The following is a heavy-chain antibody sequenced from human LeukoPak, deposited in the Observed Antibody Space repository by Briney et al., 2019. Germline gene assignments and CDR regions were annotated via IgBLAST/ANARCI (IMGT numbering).Heavy chain of an antibody. Sequence: SETLSLTCTVSGGSISRYYWSWLRQPPGKGLEWIGYIYTSGSTNYNPSLKSRVTISVDTSKNQFSLKLSSVTAADTAVYYCARHANYYYFDYWGQGTLVTVSS. CDR1: GGSISRYY. CDR3: ARHANYYYFDY. V-gene: IGHV4-4*09. J-gene: IGHJ4*02. D-gene: IGHD4/OR15-4a*01. CDR2: IYTSGST.